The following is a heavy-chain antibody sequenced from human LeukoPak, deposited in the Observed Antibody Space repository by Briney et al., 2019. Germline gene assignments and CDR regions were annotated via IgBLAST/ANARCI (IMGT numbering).Heavy chain of an antibody. V-gene: IGHV1-46*01. Sequence: GASVKVSCKASGYTFTSYYMHWVRQAPGQGLEWMEIINPSGGSTSYAQKFQGRVTMTRDTSTSTVYMELSSLRSEDTAVYYCASQMATTLYYFDYWGQGTLVTVSS. CDR2: INPSGGST. D-gene: IGHD5-24*01. CDR1: GYTFTSYY. CDR3: ASQMATTLYYFDY. J-gene: IGHJ4*02.